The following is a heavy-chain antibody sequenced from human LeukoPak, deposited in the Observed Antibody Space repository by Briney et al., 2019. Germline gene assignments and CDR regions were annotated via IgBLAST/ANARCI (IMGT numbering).Heavy chain of an antibody. D-gene: IGHD3-3*01. CDR3: AKDQMGLRFLEWLSPFDY. J-gene: IGHJ4*02. V-gene: IGHV3-23*01. Sequence: PGGSLRLSCAASGFTFSSYAMSWVRQAPGKGLEWVSAISGSGGSTCYADSVKGRFTISRDNSKNTLYLQMNSLRAEDTAVYYCAKDQMGLRFLEWLSPFDYWGQGTLVTVSS. CDR1: GFTFSSYA. CDR2: ISGSGGST.